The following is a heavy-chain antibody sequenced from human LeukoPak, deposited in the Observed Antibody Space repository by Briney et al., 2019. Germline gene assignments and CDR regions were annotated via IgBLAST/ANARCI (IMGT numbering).Heavy chain of an antibody. Sequence: PGGSLRLSCAASGFTFSSYAMHWVRQAPGKGLEWVAVISYDGSNKYYADSVKGRFTISRDNSKNTLYLQMNSLRAEDTAVYYCARDSHQSSDYWGQGTLVTASS. V-gene: IGHV3-30-3*01. CDR3: ARDSHQSSDY. CDR1: GFTFSSYA. CDR2: ISYDGSNK. J-gene: IGHJ4*02. D-gene: IGHD6-6*01.